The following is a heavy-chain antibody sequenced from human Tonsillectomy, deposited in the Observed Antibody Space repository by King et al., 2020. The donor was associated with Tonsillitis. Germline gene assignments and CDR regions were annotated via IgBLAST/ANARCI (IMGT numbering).Heavy chain of an antibody. J-gene: IGHJ4*02. CDR1: GGTFSSYG. CDR3: ARGSGIPAAWGL. CDR2: VLPIFCVT. V-gene: IGHV1-69*01. Sequence: QLVQSGAEVKKPGSSVKVSCKASGGTFSSYGISWVRQAPGQGREWMGGVLPIFCVTNYAQQFQGRVTLTADESTSTAYLELSSLRSEDTAVYYCARGSGIPAAWGLWGQGTLVTVSA. D-gene: IGHD6-25*01.